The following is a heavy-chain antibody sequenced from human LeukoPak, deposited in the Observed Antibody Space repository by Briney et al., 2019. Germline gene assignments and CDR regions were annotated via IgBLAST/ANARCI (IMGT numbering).Heavy chain of an antibody. CDR3: AKSGYNRFDY. V-gene: IGHV3-30*04. Sequence: PGGSLRLSCAASGFTFSGYVMHWVRQAPGKGLEWVAIISYDGSNEYYADSVKGRFTISRDNSKNTLYLQMNSLRADDTAVYYCAKSGYNRFDYWGQGTLVTVSS. J-gene: IGHJ4*02. CDR1: GFTFSGYV. D-gene: IGHD5-24*01. CDR2: ISYDGSNE.